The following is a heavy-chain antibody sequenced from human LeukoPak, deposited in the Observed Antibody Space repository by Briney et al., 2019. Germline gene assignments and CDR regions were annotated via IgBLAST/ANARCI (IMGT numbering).Heavy chain of an antibody. J-gene: IGHJ4*02. Sequence: GESLKISFKGSGYSFTSYWIGWVRPMPGKGLEWMGIIYPGDSDTRYSPSFQGQVTISADKSISTAYLQWSSLKASDTAMYYSARLNGAAAGTTSYFDYWGQGTLVTVSS. CDR2: IYPGDSDT. V-gene: IGHV5-51*01. CDR1: GYSFTSYW. D-gene: IGHD6-13*01. CDR3: ARLNGAAAGTTSYFDY.